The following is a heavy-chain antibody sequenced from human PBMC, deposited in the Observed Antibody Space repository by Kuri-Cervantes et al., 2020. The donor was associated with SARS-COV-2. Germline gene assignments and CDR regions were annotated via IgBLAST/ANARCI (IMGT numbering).Heavy chain of an antibody. CDR2: VNSDGSST. V-gene: IGHV3-74*01. CDR1: GFTFSSYW. CDR3: ARREGY. Sequence: GGSLRLSCAASGFTFSSYWMHWVRQAPGKGLVWVSSVNSDGSSTSYADSVKGRFTISRDNAKNTLYLQMNSLRAEDTAVYYCARREGYWGQGTLVTVSS. J-gene: IGHJ4*02.